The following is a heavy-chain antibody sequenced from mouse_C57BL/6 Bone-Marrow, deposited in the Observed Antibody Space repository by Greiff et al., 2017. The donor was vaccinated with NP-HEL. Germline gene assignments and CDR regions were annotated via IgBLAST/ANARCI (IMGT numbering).Heavy chain of an antibody. D-gene: IGHD1-1*01. J-gene: IGHJ2*01. Sequence: QVQLQQPGAELVRPGTSVKLSCKASGYTFTSYWMHWVKQRPGQGLEWIGVIDPSDSSTNYNQKFKGKATLTVDTSSSTAYMQLSSLTSEDSAVYYCASYYGSKFDYWGQGTTLTVSS. CDR2: IDPSDSST. CDR3: ASYYGSKFDY. CDR1: GYTFTSYW. V-gene: IGHV1-59*01.